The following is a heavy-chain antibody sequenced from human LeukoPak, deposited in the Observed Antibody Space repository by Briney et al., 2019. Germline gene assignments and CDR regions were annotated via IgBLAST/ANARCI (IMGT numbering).Heavy chain of an antibody. CDR3: AKEEYGDYVFAEYFQH. CDR1: GFTFSSYA. V-gene: IGHV3-23*01. CDR2: ISGSGGST. Sequence: PGGSLRLSCAASGFTFSSYAMSWVRQAPGKGLEWVSAISGSGGSTYYADSVKGRFTISRDNSKNTLYLRMNSLRAEDTAVYYCAKEEYGDYVFAEYFQHWGQGTLVTVSS. D-gene: IGHD4-17*01. J-gene: IGHJ1*01.